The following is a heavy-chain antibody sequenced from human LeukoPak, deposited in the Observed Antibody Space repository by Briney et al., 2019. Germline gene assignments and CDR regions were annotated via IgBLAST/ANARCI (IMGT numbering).Heavy chain of an antibody. Sequence: GGSLRLSCAASGFTFSSYSMNWVRQAPGKGLEWVSYISSSSSTLYYADSVKGRFTISRDNAKNSLYLQMNSLRAEDTALYYCARDQGSGSGYYGMDVWGQGTTVTVSS. D-gene: IGHD5-12*01. J-gene: IGHJ6*02. CDR2: ISSSSSTL. CDR1: GFTFSSYS. CDR3: ARDQGSGSGYYGMDV. V-gene: IGHV3-48*01.